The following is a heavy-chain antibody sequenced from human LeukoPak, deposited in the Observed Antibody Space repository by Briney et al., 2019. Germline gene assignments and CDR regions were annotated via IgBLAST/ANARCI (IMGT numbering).Heavy chain of an antibody. J-gene: IGHJ4*02. Sequence: PSETLSLTCTVSGGSISSGGYYWSWIRQHPGKGLEWIGYTYYSGSTYYNPSLESRVTISVDTSKNQFSLKLTSVTAADTAVYYCTAGGAARNFDYWGQGTLVTVSS. V-gene: IGHV4-31*03. CDR1: GGSISSGGYY. CDR2: TYYSGST. D-gene: IGHD2-15*01. CDR3: TAGGAARNFDY.